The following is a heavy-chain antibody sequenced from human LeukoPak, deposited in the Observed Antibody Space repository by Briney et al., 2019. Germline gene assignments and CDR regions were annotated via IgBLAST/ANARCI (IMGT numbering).Heavy chain of an antibody. V-gene: IGHV4-61*02. D-gene: IGHD2-15*01. Sequence: TLSLTCTVSGGSISSGSYYWSWIRQPAGKGLEWIGRIYTSGSTNYNPSLKSRVTISVDTSKNQLSLKLSSVTAADTAVYYCARAPHYCSGGSCPNFPFVYWGQGTLVTVSS. J-gene: IGHJ4*02. CDR2: IYTSGST. CDR1: GGSISSGSYY. CDR3: ARAPHYCSGGSCPNFPFVY.